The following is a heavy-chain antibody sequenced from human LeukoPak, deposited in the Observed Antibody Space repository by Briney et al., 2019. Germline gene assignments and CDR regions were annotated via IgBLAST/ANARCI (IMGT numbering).Heavy chain of an antibody. D-gene: IGHD1-26*01. CDR1: GVSISSYY. V-gene: IGHV4-59*01. CDR3: ARDRSSGSYFRFDY. Sequence: SETLSLTCTVSGVSISSYYWSWIRQPAGKGLEWIGYIYYSGSTNYNPSLKSRVTISVDTSKNQFSLKLSSVTAADTAVYYCARDRSSGSYFRFDYWGQGTLVTVSS. CDR2: IYYSGST. J-gene: IGHJ4*02.